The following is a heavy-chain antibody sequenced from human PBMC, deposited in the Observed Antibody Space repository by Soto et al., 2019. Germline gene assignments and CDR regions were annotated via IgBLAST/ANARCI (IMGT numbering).Heavy chain of an antibody. CDR1: GGSISSGGYS. Sequence: PSETLSLTCAASGGSISSGGYSWSWIRQPPGKGLEWIGYIYRSGSTYYNPSLKSRVTISVDRSKNQFSLKLNSVTAADTAVYYCARVIAAADTISVWFDPWGQGTLVT. V-gene: IGHV4-30-2*01. CDR3: ARVIAAADTISVWFDP. D-gene: IGHD6-13*01. J-gene: IGHJ5*02. CDR2: IYRSGST.